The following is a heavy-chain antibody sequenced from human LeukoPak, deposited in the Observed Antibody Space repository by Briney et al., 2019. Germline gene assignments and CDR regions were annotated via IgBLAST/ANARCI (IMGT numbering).Heavy chain of an antibody. CDR3: ARVVGPSLDY. CDR1: GYSFVGYG. V-gene: IGHV1-18*01. D-gene: IGHD1-26*01. Sequence: ASVKVSCKASGYSFVGYGITWVRQAPGQGLEWMGWFNPENGNTNYAQKVQGRVTMTADTSTSTSYMELRSLRSDDTAVYYCARVVGPSLDYWGQGTLVTVSS. CDR2: FNPENGNT. J-gene: IGHJ4*02.